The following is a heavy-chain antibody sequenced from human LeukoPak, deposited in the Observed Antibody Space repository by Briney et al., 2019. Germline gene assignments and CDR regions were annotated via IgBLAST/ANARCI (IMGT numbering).Heavy chain of an antibody. CDR3: TTGCSSTSCYPNYAPRDY. Sequence: GGSLRLSCEASGFTFSNAWMSWVRQAPGKGLEWVGRIKSKTDGGTTDYAAPVKGRFTISRDDSKNTLYLQMNSLKTEDTAVYYCTTGCSSTSCYPNYAPRDYWGQGTLVTVSS. CDR1: GFTFSNAW. D-gene: IGHD2-2*01. V-gene: IGHV3-15*01. J-gene: IGHJ4*02. CDR2: IKSKTDGGTT.